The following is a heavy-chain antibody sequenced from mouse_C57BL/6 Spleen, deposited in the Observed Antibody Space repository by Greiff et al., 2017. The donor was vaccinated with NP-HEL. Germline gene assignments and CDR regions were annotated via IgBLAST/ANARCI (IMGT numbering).Heavy chain of an antibody. V-gene: IGHV5-6*01. D-gene: IGHD3-2*02. CDR1: GFTFSSYG. J-gene: IGHJ4*01. Sequence: EVQRVESGGDLVKPGGSLKLSCAASGFTFSSYGMSWVRQTPDKRLEWVATISSGGSYTYYPDSVKGRFTISRDNAKNTLYLQMSSLKSEDTAMYYCARPGTAQATVAMDYWGQGTSVTVSS. CDR3: ARPGTAQATVAMDY. CDR2: ISSGGSYT.